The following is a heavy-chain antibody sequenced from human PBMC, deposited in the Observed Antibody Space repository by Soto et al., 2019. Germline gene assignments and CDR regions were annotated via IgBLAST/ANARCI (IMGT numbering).Heavy chain of an antibody. CDR3: ARVLYYYDSSGYYIGDDAFDI. CDR2: ISGSTNTI. J-gene: IGHJ3*02. CDR1: GFTFIRYS. D-gene: IGHD3-22*01. Sequence: PGVSLRLSCAASGFTFIRYSRIWVRQAPGKGLEWVSYISGSTNTIYYADSVKGRFTISRDNAKNSLYLQMNSLRAEDTAVYYCARVLYYYDSSGYYIGDDAFDIWGQGTMVTVSS. V-gene: IGHV3-48*01.